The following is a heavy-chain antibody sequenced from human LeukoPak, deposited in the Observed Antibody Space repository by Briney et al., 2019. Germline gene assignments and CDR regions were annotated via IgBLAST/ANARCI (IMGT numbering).Heavy chain of an antibody. Sequence: SETLSLTCTVSGGSISSSSYYWGWIRQPPGKGLEWIGSIYYSGSTYYNPSLKSRVTISVDTSKNQFSLKLSSVTAAGTAVYYCARGGTTAPSSRPIKILYYYYGMDVWGQGTTVTVSS. CDR3: ARGGTTAPSSRPIKILYYYYGMDV. D-gene: IGHD2-15*01. J-gene: IGHJ6*02. CDR2: IYYSGST. CDR1: GGSISSSSYY. V-gene: IGHV4-39*07.